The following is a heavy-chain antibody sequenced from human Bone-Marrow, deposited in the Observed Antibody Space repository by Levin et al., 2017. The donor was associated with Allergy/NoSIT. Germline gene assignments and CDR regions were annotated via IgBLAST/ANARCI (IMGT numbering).Heavy chain of an antibody. CDR2: ISSSGSTI. CDR1: GFTFSDYY. D-gene: IGHD4-17*01. CDR3: ARENNDYGDYSDAFDI. Sequence: GGSLRLSCAASGFTFSDYYMSWIRQAPGKGLEWVSYISSSGSTIYYADSVKGRFTISRDNAKNSLYLQMNSLRAEDTAVYYCARENNDYGDYSDAFDIWGQGTMVTVSS. V-gene: IGHV3-11*01. J-gene: IGHJ3*02.